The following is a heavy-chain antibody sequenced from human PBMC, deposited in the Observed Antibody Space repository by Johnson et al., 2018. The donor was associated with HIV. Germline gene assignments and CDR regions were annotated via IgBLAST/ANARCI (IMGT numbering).Heavy chain of an antibody. CDR3: ATHLSDYDDTLTDDAFNV. Sequence: MQLVESGGGLIQPGGSLRLSCAASGFTVSSNYMTWVRQAPGKGLQWVSSISGTGGHTYYADSVKGRFTISRDNYKSTLYLQINTLRAEDTAIYYCATHLSDYDDTLTDDAFNVWGQGTVVTVSS. CDR2: SGTGGHT. D-gene: IGHD4-17*01. CDR1: GFTVSSNY. J-gene: IGHJ3*01. V-gene: IGHV3-23*04.